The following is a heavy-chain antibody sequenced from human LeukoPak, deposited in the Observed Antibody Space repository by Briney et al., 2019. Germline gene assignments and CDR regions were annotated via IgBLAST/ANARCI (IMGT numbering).Heavy chain of an antibody. CDR2: IYYSGST. V-gene: IGHV4-39*07. CDR3: ARILEGRRYSDY. J-gene: IGHJ4*02. CDR1: GGSISSSSYY. Sequence: PSETLSLTCTVSGGSISSSSYYWGWIRQPPGKGLEWIGSIYYSGSTYYNPSLKSRVTISGDMSKNQFSLRLSSVTAADTAVYYCARILEGRRYSDYWGQGTLVTVSS. D-gene: IGHD2/OR15-2a*01.